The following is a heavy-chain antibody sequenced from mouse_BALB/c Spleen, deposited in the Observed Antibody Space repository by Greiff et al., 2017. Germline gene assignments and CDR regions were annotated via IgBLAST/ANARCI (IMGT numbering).Heavy chain of an antibody. CDR1: GFSLTSYG. CDR3: ARQGDGYDWFAY. Sequence: QVQLKESGPDLVAPSQSLSITCTVSGFSLTSYGVHWVRQPPGKGLEWLVVIWSDGSTTYNSALKSRLSISKDNSKSQVFLQMNSLQTDDTAMYYCARQGDGYDWFAYWGQGTLVTVSA. J-gene: IGHJ3*01. CDR2: IWSDGST. D-gene: IGHD2-2*01. V-gene: IGHV2-6-2*01.